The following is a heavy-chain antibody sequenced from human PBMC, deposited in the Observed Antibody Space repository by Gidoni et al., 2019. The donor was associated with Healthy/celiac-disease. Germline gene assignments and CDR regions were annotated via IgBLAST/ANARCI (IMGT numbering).Heavy chain of an antibody. D-gene: IGHD6-13*01. CDR1: GFPFSSYA. CDR2: ISYDGSNK. Sequence: GFPFSSYAMHWVRQAPGKGLEWVAVISYDGSNKYYADSVKGRFTISRDNSKNTLYLQMNSLRAEDTAVYYCARAASSWYIAYFDYWGQGTLVTVSS. J-gene: IGHJ4*02. CDR3: ARAASSWYIAYFDY. V-gene: IGHV3-30-3*01.